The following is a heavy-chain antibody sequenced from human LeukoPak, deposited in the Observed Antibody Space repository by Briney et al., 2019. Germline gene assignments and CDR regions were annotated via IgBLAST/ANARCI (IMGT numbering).Heavy chain of an antibody. D-gene: IGHD3-10*01. CDR1: GFNFRNFW. Sequence: GGSLRLSCAASGFNFRNFWMHWVRQAPGKGLEWVSLISSGGTYEYYADSVKGRFTISRDNSKNTLYLQLNSLRAEDTAVYYCARDSTYYYDSGSSGPHYFDNWGQGTLVTVSS. CDR2: ISSGGTYE. J-gene: IGHJ4*02. V-gene: IGHV3-30*01. CDR3: ARDSTYYYDSGSSGPHYFDN.